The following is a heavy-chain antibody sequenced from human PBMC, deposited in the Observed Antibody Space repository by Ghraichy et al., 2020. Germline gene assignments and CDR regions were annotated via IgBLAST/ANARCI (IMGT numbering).Heavy chain of an antibody. CDR2: ISSSGSTI. D-gene: IGHD1-14*01. Sequence: GSLRLSCAASGFTFSDYYMSWIRQAPGKGLEWVSYISSSGSTIYYADSVKGRFTISSDNAKNSLYLQMNSLRAEDTAVYYCARDRIHHAHVGSVDVWGQGTTVTVSS. CDR1: GFTFSDYY. CDR3: ARDRIHHAHVGSVDV. J-gene: IGHJ6*02. V-gene: IGHV3-11*01.